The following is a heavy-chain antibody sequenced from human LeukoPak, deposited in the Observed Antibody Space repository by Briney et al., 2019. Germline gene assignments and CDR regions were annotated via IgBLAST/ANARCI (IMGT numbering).Heavy chain of an antibody. J-gene: IGHJ4*02. D-gene: IGHD6-13*01. CDR3: ARADSSRNPITY. CDR2: INPNSGAT. Sequence: ASVKVSCKASGYTFTGYYLHWVRQAPGQGLEWMGWINPNSGATNYAQKFQGRVTMTRDTSISTAYMELSRLRSDDTAVYYCARADSSRNPITYWGQGTLVTVSS. V-gene: IGHV1-2*02. CDR1: GYTFTGYY.